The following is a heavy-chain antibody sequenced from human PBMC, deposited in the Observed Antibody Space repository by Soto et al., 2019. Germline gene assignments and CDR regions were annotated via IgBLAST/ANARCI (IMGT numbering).Heavy chain of an antibody. CDR2: INHSGST. J-gene: IGHJ3*02. CDR1: GVSFSGYY. V-gene: IGHV4-34*01. D-gene: IGHD4-17*01. CDR3: ARGRDYGDYTYAFDI. Sequence: SETLSLSCAVYGVSFSGYYWSWIRQPPGKGLEWIGEINHSGSTNYNPSLKSRVTISVDTSKNQFSLKLSSVTAADTVVYYCARGRDYGDYTYAFDIWGQGTMVTVSS.